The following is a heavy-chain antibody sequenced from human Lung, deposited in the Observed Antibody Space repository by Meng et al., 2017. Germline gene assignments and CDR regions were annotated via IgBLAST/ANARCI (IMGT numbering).Heavy chain of an antibody. CDR2: ITPNSGGA. V-gene: IGHV1-2*06. CDR3: ARDRDGYASFDH. D-gene: IGHD5-24*01. J-gene: IGHJ4*02. Sequence: QVQLVQSGAEVRKPGASLQVSYETAGYIFTDFQIHWVRQAPGQGLEWMGRITPNSGGANYAQKFQGRVTMTRDTSIRTAYMDLSRLTSDDTAIYYCARDRDGYASFDHWGQGTLVTVSS. CDR1: GYIFTDFQ.